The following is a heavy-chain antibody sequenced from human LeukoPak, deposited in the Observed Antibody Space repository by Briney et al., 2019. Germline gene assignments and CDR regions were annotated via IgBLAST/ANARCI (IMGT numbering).Heavy chain of an antibody. D-gene: IGHD6-13*01. CDR2: IWYDGSKK. Sequence: QPGRSLRLSCEASGFTFGNYGMHWVRQAPGKGLEWVSFIWYDGSKKYYADSVKGRFIISRDNSKNTLYLQMNSLRAEDTAVYYCVRDRGNSWYDYWGQGTLVTVSS. CDR1: GFTFGNYG. V-gene: IGHV3-33*01. J-gene: IGHJ4*02. CDR3: VRDRGNSWYDY.